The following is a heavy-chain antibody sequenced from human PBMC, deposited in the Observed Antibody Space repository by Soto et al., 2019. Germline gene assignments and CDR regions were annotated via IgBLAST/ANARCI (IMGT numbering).Heavy chain of an antibody. Sequence: GASVKVSCKASGYTFTSYYMHWVRQAPGQGLEWMGIINPSGGSTSYAQKFQGRVTMTRDTSTSTVYMGLSSLRPEDTAVYYCARGMRYSSGWYGVDPYNWFDPWGQGTLVTVSS. V-gene: IGHV1-46*01. CDR1: GYTFTSYY. J-gene: IGHJ5*02. CDR2: INPSGGST. D-gene: IGHD6-19*01. CDR3: ARGMRYSSGWYGVDPYNWFDP.